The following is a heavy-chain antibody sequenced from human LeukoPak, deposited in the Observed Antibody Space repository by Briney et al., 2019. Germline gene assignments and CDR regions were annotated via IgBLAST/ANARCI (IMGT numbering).Heavy chain of an antibody. D-gene: IGHD3-10*01. J-gene: IGHJ5*02. Sequence: ASVKVSCKASGYSFSTYYMNWVRQAPGHGLEWLGWINTDSGGTNYAQKFLGRVTMTRDKANTTAYLELTGLTSDDTAVYYCTRHVVTLLRGVTQRRENWFDPWGQGTLVTVSS. CDR1: GYSFSTYY. CDR3: TRHVVTLLRGVTQRRENWFDP. CDR2: INTDSGGT. V-gene: IGHV1-2*02.